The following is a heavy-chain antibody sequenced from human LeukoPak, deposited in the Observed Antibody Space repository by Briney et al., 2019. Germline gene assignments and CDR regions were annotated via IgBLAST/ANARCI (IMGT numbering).Heavy chain of an antibody. J-gene: IGHJ4*02. Sequence: GRSLRLSCTASGFTFGDYAMSWFRQAPGKGLEGVGFIRSKAYGGTTEYAASVKGRFTISRDDSKSIAYLQMSSLKTEDTAVYYCTKAGLDFWSGYYTGIADYWGQGTLVTVSS. V-gene: IGHV3-49*03. CDR2: IRSKAYGGTT. CDR3: TKAGLDFWSGYYTGIADY. CDR1: GFTFGDYA. D-gene: IGHD3-3*01.